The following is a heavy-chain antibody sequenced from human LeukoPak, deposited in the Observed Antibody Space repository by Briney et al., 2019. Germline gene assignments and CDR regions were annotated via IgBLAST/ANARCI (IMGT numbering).Heavy chain of an antibody. CDR1: ESTFSTFG. Sequence: GGSLRLSCSASESTFSTFGMHWVCQAPGKGLEWVAFIRYDGGNEFYADSVKGRFTISRDNSKNTLYLQMNNLRSEDSALYSCAKDLGTGTTGGTRFDPWGRGTLVTVSS. V-gene: IGHV3-30*02. CDR2: IRYDGGNE. D-gene: IGHD1-1*01. CDR3: AKDLGTGTTGGTRFDP. J-gene: IGHJ5*02.